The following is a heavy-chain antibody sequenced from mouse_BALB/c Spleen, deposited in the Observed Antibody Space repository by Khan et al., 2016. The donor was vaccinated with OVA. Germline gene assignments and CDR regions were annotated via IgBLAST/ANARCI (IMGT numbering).Heavy chain of an antibody. D-gene: IGHD2-2*01. J-gene: IGHJ3*01. CDR1: GFTFSNYD. CDR2: ISSAGSYT. V-gene: IGHV5-6*01. CDR3: ARRGDDEAWFAY. Sequence: EVELVESGGDSVKPGGSLKLSCAASGFTFSNYDMSWVRQTPDKRLEWVATISSAGSYTYYPDSVKGRFTISRDNAKNTLYLQMSSLKSEDTAMYYCARRGDDEAWFAYWGQGTLVTVSA.